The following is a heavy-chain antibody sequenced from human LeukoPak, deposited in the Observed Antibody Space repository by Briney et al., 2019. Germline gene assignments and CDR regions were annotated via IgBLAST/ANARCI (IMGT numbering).Heavy chain of an antibody. CDR2: ISTSGST. CDR1: GGSISSYY. J-gene: IGHJ5*02. CDR3: ARDRPRGWFDP. V-gene: IGHV4-4*07. Sequence: SETLSLTCTVSGGSISSYYWSWIRQPAGKGLESIGHISTSGSTNYNPSLKSRVTMSVDTSKNQFSLKLSSVTAADTAVYYCARDRPRGWFDPWGQGTLVTVSS.